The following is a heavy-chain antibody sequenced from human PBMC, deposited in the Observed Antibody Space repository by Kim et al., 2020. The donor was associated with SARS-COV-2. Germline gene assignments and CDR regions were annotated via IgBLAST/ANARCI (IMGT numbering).Heavy chain of an antibody. CDR2: IYYSGST. V-gene: IGHV4-59*01. CDR1: GGSISSYY. J-gene: IGHJ4*02. D-gene: IGHD3-16*02. Sequence: SETLSLTCTVSGGSISSYYWSWIRQPPGKGLEWIGYIYYSGSTNYNPSLKSRVTISVDTSKNQFSLKLSAVTAADTAVYYCARATPYYYDYVWGSYRHPLYYFDYWGQGTLVTVSS. CDR3: ARATPYYYDYVWGSYRHPLYYFDY.